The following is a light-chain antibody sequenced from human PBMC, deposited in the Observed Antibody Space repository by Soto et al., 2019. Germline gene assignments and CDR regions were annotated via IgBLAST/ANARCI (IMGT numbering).Light chain of an antibody. CDR2: GAS. J-gene: IGKJ1*01. V-gene: IGKV3-20*01. Sequence: DIMLTQSPGTLSLSPGERATLSCRASQSVSSNYLAWYQQKPGQAPRLLIYGASTRATGVPDRFSGSGSGTDFTLTISRLEPEDFAVYHCQQYGSLSWTFGQGTKVEIK. CDR3: QQYGSLSWT. CDR1: QSVSSNY.